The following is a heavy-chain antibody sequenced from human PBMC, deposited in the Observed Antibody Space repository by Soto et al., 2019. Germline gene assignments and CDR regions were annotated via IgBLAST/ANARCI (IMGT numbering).Heavy chain of an antibody. J-gene: IGHJ4*02. V-gene: IGHV1-8*02. CDR2: MTPISGDT. CDR1: GYTFTNYD. D-gene: IGHD3-10*01. CDR3: ARNLYNTGSFDH. Sequence: QVQLVQSGDEVKKPGASVKVSCKASGYTFTNYDINWVRQATGQGLEWVGWMTPISGDTGYAQNFQGRVTMTRDTPRSTAYLELSSLTSEDTAVYYCARNLYNTGSFDHWGQGTLVTVSS.